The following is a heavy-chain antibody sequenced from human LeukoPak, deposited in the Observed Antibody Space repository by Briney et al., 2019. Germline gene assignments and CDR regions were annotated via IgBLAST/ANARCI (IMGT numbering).Heavy chain of an antibody. CDR3: ARARYGSGSHGAYYFDY. Sequence: GGSLRLSCAASGFTVSSNYMSWVRQAPGKGLEWVSVIYSGGSTYYADSVKGRFTISRDNSKNTLYLQMNSLRAEDTAVYYCARARYGSGSHGAYYFDYWGQGTLVTVSS. J-gene: IGHJ4*02. V-gene: IGHV3-66*01. CDR2: IYSGGST. CDR1: GFTVSSNY. D-gene: IGHD3-10*01.